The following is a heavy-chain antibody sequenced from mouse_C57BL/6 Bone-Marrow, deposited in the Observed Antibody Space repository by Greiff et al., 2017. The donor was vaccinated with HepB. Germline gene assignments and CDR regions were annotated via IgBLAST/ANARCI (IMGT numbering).Heavy chain of an antibody. V-gene: IGHV2-6*01. CDR1: GFSFTSYG. Sequence: VKLMESGPGLVAPSQSLSITCTVSGFSFTSYGVDWVRQSPGKGLEWLGVIWGVGSTNYNSALNSRLSISKDNSKSQVFLKMNSLQTDDTAMYYCASDSGAGAMDYWGQGTSVTVSS. D-gene: IGHD4-1*01. CDR2: IWGVGST. J-gene: IGHJ4*01. CDR3: ASDSGAGAMDY.